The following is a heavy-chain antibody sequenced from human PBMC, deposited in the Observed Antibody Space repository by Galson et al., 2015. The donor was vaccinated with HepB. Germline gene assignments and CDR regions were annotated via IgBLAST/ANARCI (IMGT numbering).Heavy chain of an antibody. D-gene: IGHD3-22*01. J-gene: IGHJ4*02. CDR1: GFTFSSYA. CDR3: ARGHDYYDSSGYIY. V-gene: IGHV3-23*01. CDR2: ISGSGGST. Sequence: SLRLSCAASGFTFSSYAMSWVRQAPGKGLEWVSAISGSGGSTYYADSVKGRFTISRDNSKNTLYLQMNSLRAEDTAVYYCARGHDYYDSSGYIYWGQGTLVTVSS.